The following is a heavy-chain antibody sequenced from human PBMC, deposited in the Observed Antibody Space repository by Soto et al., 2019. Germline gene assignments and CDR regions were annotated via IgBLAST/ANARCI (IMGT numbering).Heavy chain of an antibody. J-gene: IGHJ4*02. CDR3: AKEVDGYNKAMTD. CDR2: ISVISGSGGST. CDR1: GFTFSSYA. Sequence: GGSLRLSCAASGFTFSSYAMSWVRQAPGKGLEWVSGISVISGSGGSTYYADSVKGRFTISRDNSKNTLFLQMNSLRAEDTAAYYCAKEVDGYNKAMTDWGQGTLVTVSS. V-gene: IGHV3-23*01. D-gene: IGHD5-12*01.